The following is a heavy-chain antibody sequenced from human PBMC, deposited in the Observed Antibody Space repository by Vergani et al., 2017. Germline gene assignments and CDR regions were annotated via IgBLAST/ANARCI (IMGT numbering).Heavy chain of an antibody. CDR2: IYYSGST. V-gene: IGHV4-30-4*01. J-gene: IGHJ4*02. D-gene: IGHD3-22*01. Sequence: QVQLQESVPGLVKPSQTLSLTCTVSGSSIRSGDYYWSWIRQPPGKGLEWIGYIYYSGSTYYNPSLKSRVTISVDTSKNQFSLKLSSVTAADTAVDYCARSREIVVFDYWGQGTLVTVSS. CDR1: GSSIRSGDYY. CDR3: ARSREIVVFDY.